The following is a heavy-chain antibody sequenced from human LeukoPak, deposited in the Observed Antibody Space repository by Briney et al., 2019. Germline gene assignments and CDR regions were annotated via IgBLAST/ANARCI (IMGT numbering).Heavy chain of an antibody. D-gene: IGHD3-22*01. CDR2: INTDGSST. V-gene: IGHV3-74*01. CDR1: GFTFSSYW. Sequence: GGSLRLSCAASGFTFSSYWMHWVRHAPGKGLVWVSRINTDGSSTSYADSVKGRFTISRDNAKNTLYLQMNSLRAEDTAVYYCARDFHYYDTSGYRYWGQGTLVTVSP. CDR3: ARDFHYYDTSGYRY. J-gene: IGHJ4*02.